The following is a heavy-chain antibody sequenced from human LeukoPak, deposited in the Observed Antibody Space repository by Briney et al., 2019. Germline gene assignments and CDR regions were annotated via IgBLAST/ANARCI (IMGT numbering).Heavy chain of an antibody. D-gene: IGHD2-15*01. Sequence: GGSLRLSCAAPGFTVSTKYMSWVSQSPVKGLEWVSITYSGGVTYYADSVRGRFTISRDNSKNTMDLQMDSLRADDTAIYYCAREKSRGGDFYGMDVWGQGTTVTVSS. V-gene: IGHV3-53*01. CDR3: AREKSRGGDFYGMDV. J-gene: IGHJ6*02. CDR2: TYSGGVT. CDR1: GFTVSTKY.